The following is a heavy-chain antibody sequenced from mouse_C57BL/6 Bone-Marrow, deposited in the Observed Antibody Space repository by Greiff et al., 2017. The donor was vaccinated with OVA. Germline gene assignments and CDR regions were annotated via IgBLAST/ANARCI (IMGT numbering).Heavy chain of an antibody. Sequence: VQLQQSGPVLVKPGASVKMSCKASGYTFTDYYMNWVKQSHGKSLEWIGVINPYNGGTSYNQKFKGKATLTVDKSSSTAYMELNSLTSEDSAVYYGARHYGNFAYWGQGTLVTVSA. J-gene: IGHJ3*01. V-gene: IGHV1-19*01. D-gene: IGHD1-1*01. CDR2: INPYNGGT. CDR1: GYTFTDYY. CDR3: ARHYGNFAY.